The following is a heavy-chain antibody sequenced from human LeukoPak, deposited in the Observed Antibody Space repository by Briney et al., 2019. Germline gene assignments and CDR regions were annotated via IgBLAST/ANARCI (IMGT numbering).Heavy chain of an antibody. D-gene: IGHD6-13*01. J-gene: IGHJ3*02. CDR1: GFTFSSYC. CDR3: AKDLPGYSSSWLHGCFDI. CDR2: ITGSGGST. Sequence: GGSLRLSCAASGFTFSSYCMSWVRQAPGKGLEWVSAITGSGGSTYYADSARGRFPIYGDNSKNTLHLQMNGLIAEATAVYLCAKDLPGYSSSWLHGCFDIWGQGTMVTVSS. V-gene: IGHV3-23*01.